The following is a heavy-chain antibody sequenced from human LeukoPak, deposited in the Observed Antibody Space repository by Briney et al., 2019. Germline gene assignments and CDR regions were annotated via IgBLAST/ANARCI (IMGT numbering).Heavy chain of an antibody. V-gene: IGHV4-30-2*01. Sequence: PSQTLSLTCTVSGGSISSGGYYWSWIRQPPGKGLEWIGYIYHSGSTYYNPSLKSRVTISVDRSKNQFSLKLSSVTAADTAVYYCARDLYCSGGSCFTLHWFDPWGQGTLVTVSS. D-gene: IGHD2-15*01. CDR2: IYHSGST. J-gene: IGHJ5*02. CDR3: ARDLYCSGGSCFTLHWFDP. CDR1: GGSISSGGYY.